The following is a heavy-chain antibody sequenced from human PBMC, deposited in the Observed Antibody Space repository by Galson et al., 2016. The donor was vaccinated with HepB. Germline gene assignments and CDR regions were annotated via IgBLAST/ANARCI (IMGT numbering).Heavy chain of an antibody. J-gene: IGHJ6*02. CDR2: IGASGSFI. Sequence: SLRLSCAVSGFSLSDFYMNWFRQSPGKGLEWVAYIGASGSFIYYADSVKGRFTVAKDNAKSSLDLHMDSLKVEDTAVYYCARGLEGALDASELWGQGTTVIVSS. D-gene: IGHD3-10*01. V-gene: IGHV3-11*01. CDR1: GFSLSDFY. CDR3: ARGLEGALDASEL.